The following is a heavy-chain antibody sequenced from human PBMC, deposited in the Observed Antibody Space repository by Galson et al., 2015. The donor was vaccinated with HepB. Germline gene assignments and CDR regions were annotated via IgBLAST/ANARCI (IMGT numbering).Heavy chain of an antibody. CDR3: ARSYYGSGSFLCFWN. V-gene: IGHV3-48*04. Sequence: SLRLSCAASGFTFSSYSMSWVRQAPGKGLEWVSYISSSSSTIYYADSVKGRFTISRDNAKNSLYLQMNSLRAKDTAVYYCARSYYGSGSFLCFWNWGQGTLVTVSS. J-gene: IGHJ4*02. CDR2: ISSSSSTI. CDR1: GFTFSSYS. D-gene: IGHD3-10*01.